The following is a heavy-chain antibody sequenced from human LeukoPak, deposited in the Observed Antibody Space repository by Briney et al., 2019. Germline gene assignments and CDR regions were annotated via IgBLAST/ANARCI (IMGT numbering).Heavy chain of an antibody. D-gene: IGHD2/OR15-2a*01. Sequence: TTGGSLRLSCAASGFTFSTYRMNWVRQAPGKGLEWVSSISSSSTYIYYADSVKGRFTISRDNAKISLYLQMNSLRAEDTAVYYCARDVLLYAFDIWGQGTMVTVSS. J-gene: IGHJ3*02. V-gene: IGHV3-21*01. CDR2: ISSSSTYI. CDR3: ARDVLLYAFDI. CDR1: GFTFSTYR.